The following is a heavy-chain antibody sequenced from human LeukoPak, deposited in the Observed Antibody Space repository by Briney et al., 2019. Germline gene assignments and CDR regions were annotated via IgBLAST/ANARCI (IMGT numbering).Heavy chain of an antibody. CDR2: IRYDGSNK. CDR1: GFTFSSYG. Sequence: GGSLRLSCAASGFTFSSYGMHWVRQAPGKGPEWVAIIRYDGSNKYYADSVKGRFTISRDNSKNTLYLQMNSLRAEDTAVYYCAKASGGYSSSLEDYWGQGTLVTVSS. D-gene: IGHD6-13*01. CDR3: AKASGGYSSSLEDY. V-gene: IGHV3-30*02. J-gene: IGHJ4*02.